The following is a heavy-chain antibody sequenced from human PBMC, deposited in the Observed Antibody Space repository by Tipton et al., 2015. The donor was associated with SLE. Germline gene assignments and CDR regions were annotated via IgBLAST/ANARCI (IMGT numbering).Heavy chain of an antibody. Sequence: QLVQSEAEVKKPGASVKVSCRASGYIFSTYGISWVRQAPGQGLEWMGWINPYNDNTDYVELLQGRVTMTTDTSTGTAYMELTSLNSDDTAIYYCARHPVAGYTYYMDVWGTGTAVTVSS. V-gene: IGHV1-18*01. CDR1: GYIFSTYG. CDR3: ARHPVAGYTYYMDV. D-gene: IGHD5-24*01. J-gene: IGHJ6*03. CDR2: INPYNDNT.